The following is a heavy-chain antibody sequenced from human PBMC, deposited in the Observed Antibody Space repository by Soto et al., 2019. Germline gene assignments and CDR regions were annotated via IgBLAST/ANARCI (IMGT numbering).Heavy chain of an antibody. V-gene: IGHV4-4*07. CDR3: ARHDAYSSSWTFDY. CDR2: IYTSGST. D-gene: IGHD6-13*01. CDR1: GGSISSYY. Sequence: SETLSLTCTVSGGSISSYYWSWIRQPAGKGLEWIGRIYTSGSTNYNPSLKSRVTMSVDTSKNQFSLKLSSVTAADTAVYYCARHDAYSSSWTFDYWGQGTLVAVSS. J-gene: IGHJ4*02.